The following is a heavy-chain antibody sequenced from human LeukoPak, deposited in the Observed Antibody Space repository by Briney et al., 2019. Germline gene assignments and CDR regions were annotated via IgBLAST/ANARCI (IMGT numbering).Heavy chain of an antibody. CDR3: ARGGGLTGTDYFDY. J-gene: IGHJ4*02. CDR2: ISSSSSYV. CDR1: GFTFSSYS. D-gene: IGHD1-20*01. V-gene: IGHV3-21*01. Sequence: GGSLRLSCAASGFTFSSYSMNWVRQAPGKGLEWVSYISSSSSYVYYADSVKGRFTISRDNAKDSLYLQMNSLRAEDTAVYYCARGGGLTGTDYFDYWGQGTLVTVSS.